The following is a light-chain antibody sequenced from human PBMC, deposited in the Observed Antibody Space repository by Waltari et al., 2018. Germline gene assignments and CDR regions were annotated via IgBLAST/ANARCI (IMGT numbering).Light chain of an antibody. CDR1: SWHSSNV. V-gene: IGLV4-69*01. CDR3: ETGGHGTWV. Sequence: LVLTQSPSASASLGTSVTLTCTLNSWHSSNVIAWLQQQPGKGPRYLMKVYSDGTHNKGDEIPDRFSGSSSGAERYLTISSLQSEDEADYYCETGGHGTWVFGGGTKLTVL. J-gene: IGLJ3*02. CDR2: VYSDGTH.